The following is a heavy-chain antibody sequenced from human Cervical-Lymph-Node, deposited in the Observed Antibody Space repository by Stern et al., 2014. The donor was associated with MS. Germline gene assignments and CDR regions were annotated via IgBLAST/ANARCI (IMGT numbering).Heavy chain of an antibody. J-gene: IGHJ4*02. CDR2: INPKSGGT. CDR1: GYTFTNYY. V-gene: IGHV1-2*06. D-gene: IGHD4-17*01. CDR3: ARRVTRNNFDS. Sequence: VQLVQSGAEVKKPGASMKVSCKASGYTFTNYYIHWVRQAPGQGLEWMGRINPKSGGTKYEQKFQGRFTLTRDTSVSTAYMEVSRLMSDDTAVYYCARRVTRNNFDSWGQGTLVTVSS.